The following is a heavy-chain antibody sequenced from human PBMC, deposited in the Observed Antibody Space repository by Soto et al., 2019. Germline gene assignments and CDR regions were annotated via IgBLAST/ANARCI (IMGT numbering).Heavy chain of an antibody. V-gene: IGHV4-61*01. Sequence: KASETLSLTCTVSGDSVNSENSYWNWIRQAPEKGPEWIGYIYYNGGTNYNPSLKSRATILLDTSTNQFSLTLTSVTAADTAVYYCARDGGQGRGVIGHYWGRGILVNVSS. D-gene: IGHD3-16*02. CDR1: GDSVNSENSY. J-gene: IGHJ4*02. CDR3: ARDGGQGRGVIGHY. CDR2: IYYNGGT.